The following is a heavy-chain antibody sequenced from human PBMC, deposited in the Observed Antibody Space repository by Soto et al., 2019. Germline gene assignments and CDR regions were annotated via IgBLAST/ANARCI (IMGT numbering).Heavy chain of an antibody. D-gene: IGHD6-13*01. Sequence: ASVKVSCKASGGTFSSYAISWVRQAPGHGLEWMGGIIPIFGTANYAQKFQGRVTITADESTSTAYMELSSLRSEDTAVYYCALYSSTVPFLLYYYGMDVWGQGTTVTVSS. V-gene: IGHV1-69*13. CDR3: ALYSSTVPFLLYYYGMDV. J-gene: IGHJ6*02. CDR2: IIPIFGTA. CDR1: GGTFSSYA.